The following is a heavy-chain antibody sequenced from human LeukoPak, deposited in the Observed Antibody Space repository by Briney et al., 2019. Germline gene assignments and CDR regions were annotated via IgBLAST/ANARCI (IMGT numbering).Heavy chain of an antibody. Sequence: KTSETLSLTCAVYGGSFSGYYWSWIRQPSGKGLEWIGEINHSGSTNYNPPLKSRVTISVDTSKNQFSLKLSSVTAADTAVYYCARGHYCSGGSYYQTPPYYFDYWGQGTLVTVSS. CDR3: ARGHYCSGGSYYQTPPYYFDY. V-gene: IGHV4-34*01. CDR2: INHSGST. J-gene: IGHJ4*02. CDR1: GGSFSGYY. D-gene: IGHD2-15*01.